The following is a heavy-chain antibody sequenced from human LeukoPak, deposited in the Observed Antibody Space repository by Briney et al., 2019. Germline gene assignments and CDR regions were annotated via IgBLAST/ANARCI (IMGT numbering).Heavy chain of an antibody. J-gene: IGHJ6*02. CDR3: AAVLYCSGGSCYLPYYYGMDV. CDR2: FDPEDGET. V-gene: IGHV1-24*01. D-gene: IGHD2-15*01. CDR1: GYTLTELS. Sequence: GASVTVSCKVSGYTLTELSMHWVRQAPGKGLEWMGGFDPEDGETIYAQKFQGRVTMTEDTSTDTAYMELSSLRSEDTAVYYCAAVLYCSGGSCYLPYYYGMDVWGQGTTVTVSS.